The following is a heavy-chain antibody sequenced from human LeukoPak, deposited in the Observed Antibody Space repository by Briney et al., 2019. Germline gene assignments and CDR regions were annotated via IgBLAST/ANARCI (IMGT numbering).Heavy chain of an antibody. D-gene: IGHD5-12*01. CDR1: GFTFSSYS. CDR2: ISSSSSYI. Sequence: PGGSLRLSCAASGFTFSSYSMNWVRQAPGKGLEWVSSISSSSSYIYYTDSVKGRFTISRDNAKNSLYLQMNSLRAEDTAVYYWGKGYPRESLVATITRAPNYYYCYGMDVWGQGTTVTVSS. V-gene: IGHV3-21*01. J-gene: IGHJ6*02. CDR3: GKGYPRESLVATITRAPNYYYCYGMDV.